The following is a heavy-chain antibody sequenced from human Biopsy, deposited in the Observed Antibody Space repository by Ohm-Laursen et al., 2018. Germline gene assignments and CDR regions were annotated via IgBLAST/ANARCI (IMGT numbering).Heavy chain of an antibody. Sequence: SLRLSCAASGFTFSSYAMNWVRQAPGKGLEWVSVIYTGGTTYYSDSVKGRFTITRDNSKNILSLQMNSLRVEDTAVYYCAKVHRRRDGYSYRDYWGQGTLVSVSS. CDR2: IYTGGTT. CDR3: AKVHRRRDGYSYRDY. D-gene: IGHD5-24*01. CDR1: GFTFSSYA. V-gene: IGHV3-23*01. J-gene: IGHJ4*02.